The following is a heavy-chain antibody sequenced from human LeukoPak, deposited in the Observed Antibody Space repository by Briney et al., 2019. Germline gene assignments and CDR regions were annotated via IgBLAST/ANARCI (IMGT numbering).Heavy chain of an antibody. CDR3: ARGYSFPEPLNPTTDY. V-gene: IGHV4-61*02. CDR2: MYSSGST. D-gene: IGHD1-1*01. Sequence: SETLALTCTVSGGSISSGAHYWSWIRQSAGKGLEWIGRMYSSGSTNYNPSLKSRVTISVDTSKNQFSLKLSSVTAADTAVYYCARGYSFPEPLNPTTDYWGQGTLVTVSS. J-gene: IGHJ4*02. CDR1: GGSISSGAHY.